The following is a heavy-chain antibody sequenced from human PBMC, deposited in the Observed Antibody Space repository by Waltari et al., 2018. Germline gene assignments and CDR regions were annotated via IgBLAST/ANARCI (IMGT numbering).Heavy chain of an antibody. Sequence: EWQLVESGADLVQPGGSLRLSFAASALTFSTYWMHWVRQAPGKGLLWVARINPDGRTTTYADSVRGRFSISRDNAKNTLYLQMNSLTVEDTAVYFCARSMNYGPDYWGRGTLVTVSS. CDR2: INPDGRTT. CDR3: ARSMNYGPDY. D-gene: IGHD3-10*01. CDR1: ALTFSTYW. J-gene: IGHJ4*02. V-gene: IGHV3-74*01.